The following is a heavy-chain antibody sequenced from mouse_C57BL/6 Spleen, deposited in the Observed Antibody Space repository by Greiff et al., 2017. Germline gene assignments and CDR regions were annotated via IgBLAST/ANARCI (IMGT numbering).Heavy chain of an antibody. D-gene: IGHD2-1*01. Sequence: EVKVVESGGGLVQSGRSLRLSCATSGFTFSDFYMEWVRQAPGKGLEWIAASRNKANDYTTEYSASVKGRFIVSRDTSQSILYLQMNALRAEDTAIYYCARDEDYGNFAYWGQGTLVTVSA. CDR1: GFTFSDFY. CDR2: SRNKANDYTT. CDR3: ARDEDYGNFAY. J-gene: IGHJ3*01. V-gene: IGHV7-1*01.